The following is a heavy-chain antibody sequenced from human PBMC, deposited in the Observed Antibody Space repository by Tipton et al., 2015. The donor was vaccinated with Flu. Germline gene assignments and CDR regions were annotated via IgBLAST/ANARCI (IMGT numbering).Heavy chain of an antibody. CDR1: GFGVSSNY. J-gene: IGHJ4*02. CDR3: VVPRGVVRLGY. V-gene: IGHV3-53*01. CDR2: LYSDGYNK. D-gene: IGHD3-16*01. Sequence: SLRLSCAASGFGVSSNYMSWVRQAPGKALEWVSVLYSDGYNKYYTDSVKGRFTISRDNSKNTLHLQMDSLRAEDTGVYYCVVPRGVVRLGYWSQGTLETVTS.